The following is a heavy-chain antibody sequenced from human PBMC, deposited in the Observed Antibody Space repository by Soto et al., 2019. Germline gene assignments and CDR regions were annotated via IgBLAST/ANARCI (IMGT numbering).Heavy chain of an antibody. CDR3: AKDLGSGWSNLDH. Sequence: EVQLLESGGGLVQPGGSLRLSCAASGFTFSSYAMSWVRQAPGKGLEWVSAISGSDGSTYYADSVKGRFTISRDNSKNTLYLQMNNLRAEDTAVYYCAKDLGSGWSNLDHWGQGTLVTVSS. CDR2: ISGSDGST. D-gene: IGHD6-19*01. CDR1: GFTFSSYA. J-gene: IGHJ4*02. V-gene: IGHV3-23*01.